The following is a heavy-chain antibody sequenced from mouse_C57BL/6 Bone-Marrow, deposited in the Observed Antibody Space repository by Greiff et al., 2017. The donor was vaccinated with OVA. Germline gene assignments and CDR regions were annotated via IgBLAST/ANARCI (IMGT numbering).Heavy chain of an antibody. CDR3: ARGVEPWGYFDV. D-gene: IGHD1-1*01. J-gene: IGHJ1*03. CDR1: GYTFTDYY. CDR2: INPNNGGT. Sequence: VQLQQSGPELVKPGASVKISCKASGYTFTDYYMNWVKQSHGKSLEWIGDINPNNGGTSYNQKFKGKATLTVDKSSSTAYMELRSLTSEDSAVYYCARGVEPWGYFDVWGTGTTVTVSS. V-gene: IGHV1-26*01.